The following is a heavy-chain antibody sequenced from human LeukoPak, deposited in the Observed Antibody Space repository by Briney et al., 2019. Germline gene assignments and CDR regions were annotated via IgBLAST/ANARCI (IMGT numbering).Heavy chain of an antibody. CDR1: GFTLSSYS. Sequence: GGSLRLSCAASGFTLSSYSMNWVRQAPGKGLEWVSYIISSSSTIYYADSVKGRFTISRDNAKNSLYLQMNSLRAEDTAVYYCARVGAVRFLEWLHAFDIWGQGTMVTVSS. CDR2: IISSSSTI. CDR3: ARVGAVRFLEWLHAFDI. J-gene: IGHJ3*02. D-gene: IGHD3-3*01. V-gene: IGHV3-48*01.